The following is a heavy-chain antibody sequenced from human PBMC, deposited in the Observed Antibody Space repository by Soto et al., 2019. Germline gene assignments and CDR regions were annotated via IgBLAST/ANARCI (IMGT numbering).Heavy chain of an antibody. V-gene: IGHV3-7*01. CDR2: IKQDGGEK. CDR3: ARESHAHFDY. Sequence: PWGSLRLSCAASGFSFSSYWMSWVRQAPGKGLEWVANIKQDGGEKYYVDSVKGRFTISKDNARNSLYLQLNSLRAGDTAVYYCARESHAHFDYWGQGTLVTVSS. CDR1: GFSFSSYW. J-gene: IGHJ4*02.